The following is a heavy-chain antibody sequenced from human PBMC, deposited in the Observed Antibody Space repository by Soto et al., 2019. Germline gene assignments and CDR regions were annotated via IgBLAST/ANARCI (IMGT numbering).Heavy chain of an antibody. D-gene: IGHD1-26*01. Sequence: QVQLVQSGAEVKKPGSSVKVSCKASGGTFSSYTISWVRQAPGQGLEWMGRIIPILGIANYAQKFQGRVTITADKSTSTAYMELSSLRSEDTAVYYCARDGSIVGATDYYYYGMDVWGQGTTVTVSS. V-gene: IGHV1-69*08. CDR3: ARDGSIVGATDYYYYGMDV. CDR2: IIPILGIA. J-gene: IGHJ6*02. CDR1: GGTFSSYT.